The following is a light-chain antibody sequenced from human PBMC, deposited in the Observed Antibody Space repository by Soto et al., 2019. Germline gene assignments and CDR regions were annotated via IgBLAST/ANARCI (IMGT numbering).Light chain of an antibody. V-gene: IGKV1-5*03. CDR2: RAS. Sequence: DIQMTQSPSTLSASVGDRVTITCRASQDIGTWLAWYQQKPEKAPKVLIYRASHLESGVPSRFSASGSGTEFSLTINSLQADDSATYYCQQYNSYSRTFGQGTKVDI. CDR3: QQYNSYSRT. CDR1: QDIGTW. J-gene: IGKJ1*01.